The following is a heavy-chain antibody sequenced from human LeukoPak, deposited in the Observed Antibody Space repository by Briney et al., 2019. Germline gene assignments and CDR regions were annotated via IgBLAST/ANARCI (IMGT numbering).Heavy chain of an antibody. CDR2: IYPGDSDT. CDR1: GYSFTSYW. Sequence: GESLKFSCKGSGYSFTSYWIGWVRQMPGKGLEWMGIIYPGDSDTRYSPSFQGQVTISADKSISTAYLQWSSLKASDTAMYYCARQIRPGIAAAGVDYWGQGTLVTVSS. J-gene: IGHJ4*02. D-gene: IGHD6-13*01. CDR3: ARQIRPGIAAAGVDY. V-gene: IGHV5-51*01.